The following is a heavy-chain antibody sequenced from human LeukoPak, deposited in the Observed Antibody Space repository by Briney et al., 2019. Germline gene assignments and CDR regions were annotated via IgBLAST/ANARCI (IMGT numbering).Heavy chain of an antibody. CDR3: AKGELWFGESYYFDY. Sequence: GGSLRLSCAASGFTFSSYAMSRVRQAPGEGLEWVSAISGSGGSTYYADSVKGRFTISRDNSKNTLYLQMNSLRAEDTAVYYCAKGELWFGESYYFDYWGQGTLVTVSS. CDR1: GFTFSSYA. J-gene: IGHJ4*02. D-gene: IGHD3-10*01. V-gene: IGHV3-23*01. CDR2: ISGSGGST.